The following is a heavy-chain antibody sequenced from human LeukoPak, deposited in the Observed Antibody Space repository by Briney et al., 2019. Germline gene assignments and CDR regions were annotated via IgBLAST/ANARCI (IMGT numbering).Heavy chain of an antibody. V-gene: IGHV3-23*01. CDR3: AKSPYSGAARGAFDI. CDR1: GFTFSTYA. D-gene: IGHD6-6*01. CDR2: ISGSGGGT. Sequence: PGGSLRLSCAASGFTFSTYAMNWVRQAPGKGLEWVSVISGSGGGTYYADSVKGRLTISRDDSKNMLFLQMNSLRTEDAALYYCAKSPYSGAARGAFDIWGQGTMVTVSS. J-gene: IGHJ3*02.